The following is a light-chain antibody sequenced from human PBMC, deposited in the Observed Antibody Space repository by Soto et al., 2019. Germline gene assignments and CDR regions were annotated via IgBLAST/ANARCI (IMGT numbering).Light chain of an antibody. Sequence: EIVMTQSPTTLSVSPGEGATLSCRASQSLNTNLAWYQQKPGQSPRLLIYSASTRASGIPARFNGSGSGTEFTLTISSLESEDFAVYYCQQYNYWPLYTFGQGTKLEIK. V-gene: IGKV3-15*01. CDR3: QQYNYWPLYT. CDR1: QSLNTN. J-gene: IGKJ2*01. CDR2: SAS.